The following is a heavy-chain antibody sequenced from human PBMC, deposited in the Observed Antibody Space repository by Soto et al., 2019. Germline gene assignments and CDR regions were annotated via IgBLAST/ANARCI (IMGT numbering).Heavy chain of an antibody. J-gene: IGHJ6*02. CDR1: GFTFSSYS. D-gene: IGHD3-10*02. CDR2: ISSSSSYI. CDR3: ARDVAPDVLYGMDV. V-gene: IGHV3-21*01. Sequence: GGSLRLSCGASGFTFSSYSMNWVRQAPGKGLEWVSSISSSSSYIYYADSVKGRFTISRDNAKNSLYLQMNSLRAEDTAVYYCARDVAPDVLYGMDVWGQGTTVTVPS.